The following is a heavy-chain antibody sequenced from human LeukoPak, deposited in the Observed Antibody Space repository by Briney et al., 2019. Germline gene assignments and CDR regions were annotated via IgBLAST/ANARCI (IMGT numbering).Heavy chain of an antibody. CDR2: ISSSSSYI. J-gene: IGHJ4*02. CDR3: ARGSEQLVWGSRDY. Sequence: GGSLRLSCAASGFTFSSYSMNWVRQAPGKGLEWVSSISSSSSYIYYADSVKGRFTISRDNAKNSLYPQMNSLRAEDTAVYYCARGSEQLVWGSRDYWGQGTLVTVSS. V-gene: IGHV3-21*01. CDR1: GFTFSSYS. D-gene: IGHD6-13*01.